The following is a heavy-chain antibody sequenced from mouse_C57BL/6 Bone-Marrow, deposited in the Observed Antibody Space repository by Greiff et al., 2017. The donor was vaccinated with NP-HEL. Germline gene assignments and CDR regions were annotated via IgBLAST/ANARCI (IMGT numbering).Heavy chain of an antibody. D-gene: IGHD1-1*01. J-gene: IGHJ1*03. CDR1: GFTFTDYY. CDR2: IRNKANGYTT. CDR3: ARSHRSYGYWYLDV. Sequence: EVQLVESGGGLVQPGGSLSLSCAASGFTFTDYYMSWVRQPPGKALEWLGFIRNKANGYTTEYSSSVKGRFTISRDNSQSILYLQMNALRAEDSATYYCARSHRSYGYWYLDVWGKGTTVTVSS. V-gene: IGHV7-3*01.